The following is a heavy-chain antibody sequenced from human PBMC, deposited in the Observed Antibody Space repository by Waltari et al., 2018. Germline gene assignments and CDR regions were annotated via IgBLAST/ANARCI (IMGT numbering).Heavy chain of an antibody. CDR2: IPLGTNA. D-gene: IGHD6-19*01. V-gene: IGHV3-53*01. Sequence: EVQLVESGGGLIQPGGSLRLPCVGSGFTVTRNYMSWVRQVPGKGLEWVSNIPLGTNANYAESVRGRFTISRDNSKDTLYLQMNSLRVEDTAVYFCARHVSGPTRAAFDVWGQGTMVTVSP. CDR3: ARHVSGPTRAAFDV. CDR1: GFTVTRNY. J-gene: IGHJ3*01.